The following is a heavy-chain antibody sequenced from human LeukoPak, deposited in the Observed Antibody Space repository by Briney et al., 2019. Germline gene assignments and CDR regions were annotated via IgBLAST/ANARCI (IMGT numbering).Heavy chain of an antibody. Sequence: SETLSLTCTVSGDSITSYYWSWIRQPPGKGLEWVAYIYYSGNTNYNPSLKSRVTVSVDTTKNQVSLKLSSVTAADTAVYYCARDGSSSGWYLDYWGQGTLVTVSS. CDR1: GDSITSYY. J-gene: IGHJ4*02. CDR3: ARDGSSSGWYLDY. D-gene: IGHD6-19*01. CDR2: IYYSGNT. V-gene: IGHV4-59*01.